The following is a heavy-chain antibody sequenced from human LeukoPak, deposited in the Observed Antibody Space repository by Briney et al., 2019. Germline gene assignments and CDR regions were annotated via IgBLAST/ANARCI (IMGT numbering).Heavy chain of an antibody. V-gene: IGHV4-30-2*01. CDR1: GGSISSGGYS. D-gene: IGHD6-13*01. CDR3: ARGEAADYPEYYFDY. J-gene: IGHJ4*02. Sequence: KPSQTLSLTCAVSGGSISSGGYSWSWIRQPPGKGLEWIGYIYHSGSTYYNPSLKSRVTISVGRSKNQFSLKLSSVTAADTAVYYCARGEAADYPEYYFDYWGQGTLVTVSS. CDR2: IYHSGST.